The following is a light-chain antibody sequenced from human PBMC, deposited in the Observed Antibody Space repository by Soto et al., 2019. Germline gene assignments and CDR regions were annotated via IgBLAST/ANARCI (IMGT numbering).Light chain of an antibody. CDR1: HSVGST. Sequence: ETVMTQSPATLSVSPGERATLSCRASHSVGSTLAWYQQKPGQAPRLLMYDTSTRATGIPARFSGSGSGTDFTLTISSLQAEDVAVYYCQQYYSTPPLTFGGGTKVDIK. CDR2: DTS. V-gene: IGKV3-15*01. CDR3: QQYYSTPPLT. J-gene: IGKJ4*01.